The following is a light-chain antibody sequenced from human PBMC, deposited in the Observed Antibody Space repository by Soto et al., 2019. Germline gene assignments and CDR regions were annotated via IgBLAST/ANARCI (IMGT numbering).Light chain of an antibody. J-gene: IGLJ2*01. CDR1: SSNIGATY. CDR2: ETT. Sequence: QSVLTQPPSVSAAPGQKVTISCSGSSSNIGATYVSWYRQLPGTAPRLLIYETTQRPSGIPDRFSASKSGTSATLDITGLQTGDEADYYCATWDTSLRVVVFGGGTKLTVL. V-gene: IGLV1-51*02. CDR3: ATWDTSLRVVV.